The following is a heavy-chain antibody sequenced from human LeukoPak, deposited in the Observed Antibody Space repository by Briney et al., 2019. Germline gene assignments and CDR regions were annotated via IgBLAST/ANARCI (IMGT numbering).Heavy chain of an antibody. V-gene: IGHV4-34*01. CDR2: INHSGST. CDR3: ARVGSRYYYYGMDV. Sequence: SETLSLTCAVYGGSFSGYYWSRIRQPPGKGLEWIGEINHSGSTNYNPSLKSRVTISVDTSKNQFSLKLSSVTAADTAVYYCARVGSRYYYYGMDVWGQGTTVTVSS. J-gene: IGHJ6*02. CDR1: GGSFSGYY.